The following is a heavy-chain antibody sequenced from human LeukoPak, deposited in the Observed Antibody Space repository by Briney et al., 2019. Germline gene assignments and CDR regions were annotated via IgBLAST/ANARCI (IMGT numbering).Heavy chain of an antibody. CDR2: IYYSGST. D-gene: IGHD5-18*01. CDR3: ARGYSYGPIAFDI. V-gene: IGHV4-59*01. Sequence: SETLSLTCTVSGGSISSYYWSWIRQPPGKGLEWIGYIYYSGSTNYSPSLKSRVTISVDTSKNQFSLKLSSVTAADTAVYYCARGYSYGPIAFDIWGQGTMVTVSS. CDR1: GGSISSYY. J-gene: IGHJ3*02.